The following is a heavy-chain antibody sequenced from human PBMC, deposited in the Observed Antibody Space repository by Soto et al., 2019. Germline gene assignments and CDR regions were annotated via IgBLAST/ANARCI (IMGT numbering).Heavy chain of an antibody. CDR3: TRGHYYGMDV. CDR1: GFTFSAYW. V-gene: IGHV3-74*03. CDR2: TNTDGTAT. Sequence: PGGSLRLSCVASGFTFSAYWMHWVRQAPGKGLVWVSRTNTDGTATTYADSVEGRFTISRDNAKNMLYLQMNSLRAEDTAVYYCTRGHYYGMDVWGQGTTVTVSS. J-gene: IGHJ6*02.